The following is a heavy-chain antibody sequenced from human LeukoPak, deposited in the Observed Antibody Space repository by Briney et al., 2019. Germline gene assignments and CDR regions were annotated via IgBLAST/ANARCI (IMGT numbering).Heavy chain of an antibody. CDR1: GFTFSSYA. CDR2: ISYDGSNK. V-gene: IGHV3-30-3*01. D-gene: IGHD4-17*01. Sequence: GGSLRLPCAASGFTFSSYAMHWVRQAPGKGLEWVAVISYDGSNKYYADSVKGRFTISRDNSKNTLYLQMNSLRAEDTAVYYCAGTVTTHYGWFDPWGQGTLVTVSS. CDR3: AGTVTTHYGWFDP. J-gene: IGHJ5*02.